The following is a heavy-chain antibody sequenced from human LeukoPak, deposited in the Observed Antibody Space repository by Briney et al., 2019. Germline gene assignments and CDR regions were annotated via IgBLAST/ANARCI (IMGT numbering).Heavy chain of an antibody. CDR1: GFTFSSYG. Sequence: GGSLRLSCAASGFTFSSYGMHWVRQAPGKGLEWVAFIRYDGSNKYYADSVKGRFTIPRDNSKNTLYLQMNSLGAEDTAVYYCANAHYDFWSGYDYWGQGTLVTVSS. V-gene: IGHV3-30*02. J-gene: IGHJ4*02. CDR3: ANAHYDFWSGYDY. D-gene: IGHD3-3*01. CDR2: IRYDGSNK.